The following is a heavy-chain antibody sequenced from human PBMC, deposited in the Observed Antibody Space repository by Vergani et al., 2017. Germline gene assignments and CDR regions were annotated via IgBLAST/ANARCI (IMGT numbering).Heavy chain of an antibody. CDR2: ISAYNGNT. CDR1: GYTFTSYG. V-gene: IGHV1-18*04. J-gene: IGHJ6*02. Sequence: QVQLVQSGAEVKKPGASVKVSCKASGYTFTSYGISWVRQAPGQGLEGMGWISAYNGNTNYAQKLQGRVTMTTDTSTSTAYTELRSLRSDDTAVYYCARDPDIVVVPAAPYYYYYYGMNVWGQGTTVTVSS. D-gene: IGHD2-2*01. CDR3: ARDPDIVVVPAAPYYYYYYGMNV.